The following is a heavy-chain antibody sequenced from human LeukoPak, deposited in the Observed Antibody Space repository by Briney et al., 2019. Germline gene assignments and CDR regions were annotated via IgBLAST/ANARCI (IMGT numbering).Heavy chain of an antibody. D-gene: IGHD2-2*01. Sequence: GGSLRLSCAASGFTFSSYWMHWVRQAPGKGLVWVSRINSDGGSTSYADSVKGRFTISRDNAKNTLYLQMNSLRAEDTAVYYCARVPRLGYCSSTSCAASFEYWGQGTLVTVSS. CDR2: INSDGGST. V-gene: IGHV3-74*01. J-gene: IGHJ4*02. CDR1: GFTFSSYW. CDR3: ARVPRLGYCSSTSCAASFEY.